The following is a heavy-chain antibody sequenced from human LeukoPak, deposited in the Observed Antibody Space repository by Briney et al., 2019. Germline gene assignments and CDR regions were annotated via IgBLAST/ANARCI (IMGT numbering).Heavy chain of an antibody. J-gene: IGHJ3*02. CDR1: GGSISSYY. CDR3: ARDGPMTQSGAFDI. V-gene: IGHV4-59*01. CDR2: IYYSGST. Sequence: ASETLSLTCTVSGGSISSYYWSWIRQPPRKGLEWVWYIYYSGSTNYNPSLKSRVTISVDTSKNQFSLKLSSVTAADTAVYYCARDGPMTQSGAFDIWGQGTMVTVSS. D-gene: IGHD3-10*01.